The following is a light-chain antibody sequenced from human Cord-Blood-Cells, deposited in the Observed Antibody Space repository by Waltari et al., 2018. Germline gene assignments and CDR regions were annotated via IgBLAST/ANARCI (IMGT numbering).Light chain of an antibody. CDR3: YSAADKGV. Sequence: SYELTQPSSVSVSPGQTARITCSGDELAKKYARWFQQKPGQAPVLVIYKDSERPSGIPERFSGSSSGTTVTLTISGAQVEDEADYYCYSAADKGVFGGGTKLTVL. J-gene: IGLJ3*02. V-gene: IGLV3-27*01. CDR2: KDS. CDR1: ELAKKY.